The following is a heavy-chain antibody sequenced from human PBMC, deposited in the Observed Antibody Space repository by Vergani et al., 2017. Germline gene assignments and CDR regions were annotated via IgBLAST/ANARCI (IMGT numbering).Heavy chain of an antibody. J-gene: IGHJ6*02. CDR1: GFTVSSNY. D-gene: IGHD3-9*01. Sequence: EVQLVESGGGLVQPGGSLRLSCAASGFTVSSNYMSWVRQAPGKGLEWVSVIYSGGSTYYADSVKGRFTISRDNSKNTLYLQMNSLRAEDTAVYYCARDCGQSYYDILTGYYIGCGMDVWGQGTTVTVSS. CDR2: IYSGGST. V-gene: IGHV3-66*02. CDR3: ARDCGQSYYDILTGYYIGCGMDV.